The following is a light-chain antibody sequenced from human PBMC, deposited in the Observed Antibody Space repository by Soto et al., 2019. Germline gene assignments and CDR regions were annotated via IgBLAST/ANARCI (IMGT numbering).Light chain of an antibody. CDR3: QQYNSYWT. J-gene: IGKJ1*01. V-gene: IGKV1-5*01. CDR1: QRISIW. CDR2: DAS. Sequence: DIQMTQSPSSLSASIGDRVTITCRASQRISIWLAWYQQKPGKAPKLLIYDASSLESGVPSRFSGSGSGTEFTLTISSLQFDDFATYYCQQYNSYWTFGQGTKVDIK.